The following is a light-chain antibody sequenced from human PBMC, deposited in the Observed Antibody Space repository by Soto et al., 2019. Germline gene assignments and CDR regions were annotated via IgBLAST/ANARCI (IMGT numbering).Light chain of an antibody. CDR3: CSYAGSSTYV. CDR2: EVS. V-gene: IGLV2-23*02. J-gene: IGLJ1*01. CDR1: SSDVGSYNL. Sequence: HSVLNKPASVYGSHGQSITISCTGTSSDVGSYNLVSWYQQHPGKAPKLMIYEVSKRPSGVSNRFSGSKSGNTASLTISGLQAEDEADYYCCSYAGSSTYVFGTGTKVTVL.